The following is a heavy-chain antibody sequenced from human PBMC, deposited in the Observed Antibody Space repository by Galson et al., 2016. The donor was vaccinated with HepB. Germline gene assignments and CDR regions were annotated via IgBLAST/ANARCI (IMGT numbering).Heavy chain of an antibody. CDR2: ITASSGSR. V-gene: IGHV3-23*01. J-gene: IGHJ4*02. D-gene: IGHD6-19*01. CDR3: AKNHGSGWYVDY. CDR1: GFTFSSYA. Sequence: SLRLSCAASGFTFSSYAMTWVRQAPGKGLEWVAAITASSGSRYYADSVKGRFTTSRDNSKNTLNLQMHSLRGEDTAVYYCAKNHGSGWYVDYWGQGTLVTVSS.